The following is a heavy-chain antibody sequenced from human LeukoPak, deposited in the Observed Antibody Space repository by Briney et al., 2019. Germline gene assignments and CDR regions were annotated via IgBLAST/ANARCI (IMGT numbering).Heavy chain of an antibody. CDR3: ARDKVIAAAGRGWFDP. CDR1: GFTFSDYY. J-gene: IGHJ5*02. V-gene: IGHV3-11*01. D-gene: IGHD6-13*01. Sequence: GGSLRLSCVASGFTFSDYYMSWIRQAPGKGLEWVSYISSSGSTIYYADSVKGRFTISRDNAKNSLYLQMNSLRAEDTAVYYCARDKVIAAAGRGWFDPWGQGTLVTVSS. CDR2: ISSSGSTI.